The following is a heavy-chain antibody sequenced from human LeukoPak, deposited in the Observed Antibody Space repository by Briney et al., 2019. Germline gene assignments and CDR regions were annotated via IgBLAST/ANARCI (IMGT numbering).Heavy chain of an antibody. D-gene: IGHD2-2*01. J-gene: IGHJ5*02. CDR3: ARHDGDCSNTSCLNWFDP. CDR1: GYSISSGYY. CDR2: IYHSGST. Sequence: SETLSLTCVVSGYSISSGYYWGWIRQPPGKGLEWIGSIYHSGSTYYNPSLKSRVTISLDTSKNHFSLKLTSVTAAGMAVYYCARHDGDCSNTSCLNWFDPWGQGTLVTVSS. V-gene: IGHV4-38-2*01.